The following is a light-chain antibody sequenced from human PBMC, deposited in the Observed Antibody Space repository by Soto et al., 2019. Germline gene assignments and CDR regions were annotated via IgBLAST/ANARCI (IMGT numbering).Light chain of an antibody. Sequence: EIVMTQSPATLSVSPGERATLSCRASQSVSSNFAWYQQKPGQAPRLIIYGASTRATGIPARYSGGGSGTEFTLTISSLQSEDFAVYYCQHYYNWPITFGQGTRLEIK. J-gene: IGKJ5*01. CDR1: QSVSSN. CDR2: GAS. CDR3: QHYYNWPIT. V-gene: IGKV3-15*01.